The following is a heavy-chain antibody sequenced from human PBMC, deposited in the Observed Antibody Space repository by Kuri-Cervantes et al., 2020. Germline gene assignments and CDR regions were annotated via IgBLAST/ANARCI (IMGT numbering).Heavy chain of an antibody. J-gene: IGHJ5*02. CDR3: ARSYGEQWLGKYNWFDP. D-gene: IGHD6-19*01. Sequence: VSVKVSCKVSGYTLTELSMHWVRQAPGKGLEWMGGFDPEDGETIYAQKFQGRVTMTEDTSTDTAYMELSSLRSEDTAVYYCARSYGEQWLGKYNWFDPWGQGTLVTVSS. CDR1: GYTLTELS. V-gene: IGHV1-24*01. CDR2: FDPEDGET.